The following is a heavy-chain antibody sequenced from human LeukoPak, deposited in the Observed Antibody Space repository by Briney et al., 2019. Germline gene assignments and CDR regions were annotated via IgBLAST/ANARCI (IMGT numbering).Heavy chain of an antibody. D-gene: IGHD3-22*01. J-gene: IGHJ4*02. Sequence: WETLCLTCAASGGSISSYYRSWIRQPPGKGLEWVARLYTGGSTNYNPSLKSRVTMSGDTSKNQLSLKLRSVTAADTAGYYCARDRDYYDGSGYWASLDYWGQGTLVTVSS. CDR3: ARDRDYYDGSGYWASLDY. CDR1: GGSISSYY. V-gene: IGHV4-4*07. CDR2: LYTGGST.